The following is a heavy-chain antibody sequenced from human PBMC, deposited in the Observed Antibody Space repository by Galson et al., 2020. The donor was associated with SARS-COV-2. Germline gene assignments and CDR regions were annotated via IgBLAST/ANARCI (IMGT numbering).Heavy chain of an antibody. CDR2: ISRSGST. V-gene: IGHV4-34*01. Sequence: SQTLSLTCAVYGGSLSGYYWSWIRQPPGKGLEWIGEISRSGSTNYNPSLKSRVTISVDTSKNQFSLKLSSVTAADTAVYYCARSVVVVDALYSYYYGMDVWGQGTPVTVSS. CDR1: GGSLSGYY. J-gene: IGHJ6*02. D-gene: IGHD2-15*01. CDR3: ARSVVVVDALYSYYYGMDV.